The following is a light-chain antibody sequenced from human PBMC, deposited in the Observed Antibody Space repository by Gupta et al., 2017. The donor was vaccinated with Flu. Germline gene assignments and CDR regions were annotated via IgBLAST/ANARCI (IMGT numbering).Light chain of an antibody. CDR3: LLYMGSGNWV. V-gene: IGLV8-61*01. CDR2: NTN. J-gene: IGLJ3*02. Sequence: QTVVTQEPSISVSPGGTVTLTCGFSSGSVSTSYYPGWYQQTPGQAPRTLIYNTNTRSFGVPDRFSGSILGNKAALTITGAQADDESDYYCLLYMGSGNWVFGGGTKLTVL. CDR1: SGSVSTSYY.